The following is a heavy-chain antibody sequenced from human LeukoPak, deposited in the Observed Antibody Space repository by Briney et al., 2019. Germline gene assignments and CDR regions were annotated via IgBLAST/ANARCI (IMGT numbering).Heavy chain of an antibody. J-gene: IGHJ5*02. CDR3: AKAFSAYENWPPNWFDP. V-gene: IGHV3-7*05. Sequence: GGSLRLSCAASGFTFSSYWMSWVRQAPGKGLEWVANIKQDGSEKYYVDSVKGRFTISRDNSKNTLYLQMSSLRAEDTAVYYCAKAFSAYENWPPNWFDPWGQGTLVTVSS. D-gene: IGHD5-12*01. CDR1: GFTFSSYW. CDR2: IKQDGSEK.